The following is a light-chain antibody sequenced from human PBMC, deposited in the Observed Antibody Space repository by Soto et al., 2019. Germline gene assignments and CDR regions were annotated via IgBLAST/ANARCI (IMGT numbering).Light chain of an antibody. CDR1: QSISNY. CDR2: AAS. J-gene: IGKJ5*01. Sequence: DIHIAHCSFSLSSSGVDRVTITCRASQSISNYLNWYQQKPGKAPKLLIYAASSLQSGVPSRFSGSGSGTDFTLTISSLQPEDFATYYCQQSYSTPPITFGQGTRLEIK. CDR3: QQSYSTPPIT. V-gene: IGKV1-39*01.